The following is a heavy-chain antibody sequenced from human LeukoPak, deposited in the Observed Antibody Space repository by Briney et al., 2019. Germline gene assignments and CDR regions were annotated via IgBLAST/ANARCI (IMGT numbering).Heavy chain of an antibody. CDR3: VLYDRYGMDV. D-gene: IGHD3-9*01. Sequence: SVKVSCKASGGTFSSYAISWVRQAPGQGLEWMGGIIPIFGTANYAQKFQGRVTITADESTSTAYMELSSLRSEDTAVYYCVLYDRYGMDVWGQGTTVTVSS. J-gene: IGHJ6*02. CDR2: IIPIFGTA. V-gene: IGHV1-69*13. CDR1: GGTFSSYA.